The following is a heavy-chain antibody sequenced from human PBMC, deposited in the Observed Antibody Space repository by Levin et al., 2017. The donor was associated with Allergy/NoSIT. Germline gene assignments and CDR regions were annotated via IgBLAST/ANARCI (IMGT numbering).Heavy chain of an antibody. V-gene: IGHV4-39*07. CDR1: GDSIRSSNYY. D-gene: IGHD2-15*01. CDR2: IYYSGIS. Sequence: SETLSLTCTVSGDSIRSSNYYWGWIRQPPGKGLEWIGCIYYSGISDYSPSLKSRVSFSVDTSKNQFSLKLTSVTAADTAVYYCARELGRSGYFDYWGQGTLATVSS. J-gene: IGHJ4*02. CDR3: ARELGRSGYFDY.